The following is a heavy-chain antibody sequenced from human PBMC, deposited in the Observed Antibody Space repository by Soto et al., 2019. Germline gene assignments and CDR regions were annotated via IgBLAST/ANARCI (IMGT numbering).Heavy chain of an antibody. D-gene: IGHD6-13*01. V-gene: IGHV3-48*02. J-gene: IGHJ5*02. CDR1: GFTFRSYS. CDR2: ISMSSRGR. Sequence: PGGSLRLSCAASGFTFRSYSLTWVRQAPGKGPEWVCYISMSSRGRCYADAVMGRFTISRDDAKNSLYLQMNRLRDEDTSVYYCARDNGIAGSFDPWGQGTLVTVSS. CDR3: ARDNGIAGSFDP.